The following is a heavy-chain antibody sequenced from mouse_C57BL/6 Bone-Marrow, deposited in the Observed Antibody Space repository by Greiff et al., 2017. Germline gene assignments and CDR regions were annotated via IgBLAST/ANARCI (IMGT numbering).Heavy chain of an antibody. J-gene: IGHJ1*03. V-gene: IGHV7-3*01. D-gene: IGHD1-1*01. Sequence: EVQGVESGGGLVQPGGSLSLSCAASGFTFTDYSMSWVRQPPGKELEWLGFIRNKANGYTTDYNASVKGRFTISRDTSQSSLYLQMNALRAEDSATYYCARGRAWYYGTSWYLDGWGTGTMVTVSA. CDR1: GFTFTDYS. CDR2: IRNKANGYTT. CDR3: ARGRAWYYGTSWYLDG.